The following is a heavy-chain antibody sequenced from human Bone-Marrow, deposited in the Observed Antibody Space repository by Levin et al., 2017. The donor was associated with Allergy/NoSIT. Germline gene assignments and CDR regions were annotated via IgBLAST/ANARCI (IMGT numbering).Heavy chain of an antibody. Sequence: GGSLRLSCAASGFTFSSYNVHWVRQAPGKGLEWVAVISYDGNNKYHADSGKGRFTISRDNSKNSLSLQMNSLRPEATAAYYCARDTTSYDSRLSSGDYYYYGMDVWGQGTTVTVSS. D-gene: IGHD3-22*01. V-gene: IGHV3-30*04. CDR1: GFTFSSYN. CDR2: ISYDGNNK. CDR3: ARDTTSYDSRLSSGDYYYYGMDV. J-gene: IGHJ6*02.